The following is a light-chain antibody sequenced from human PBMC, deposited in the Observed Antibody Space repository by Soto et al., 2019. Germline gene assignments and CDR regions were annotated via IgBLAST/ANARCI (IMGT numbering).Light chain of an antibody. CDR2: KAS. J-gene: IGKJ2*01. Sequence: DIQMTQSPSTLSASVGDRVTITCRASQSISNWLAWYQQKPGKAPKLLIYKASTLQSGVPSRFSGSVSGSDFTLTISRLQPDDFGTYYCQQYTSYYTFGQGTKLEIK. V-gene: IGKV1-5*03. CDR3: QQYTSYYT. CDR1: QSISNW.